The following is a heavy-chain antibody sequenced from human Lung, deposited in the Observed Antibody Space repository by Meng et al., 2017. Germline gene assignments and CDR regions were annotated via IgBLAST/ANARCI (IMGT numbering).Heavy chain of an antibody. Sequence: QVQLQESGPGLVKPSQTLSLTCTVSGGSISSSNYYWSWIRQPPGKGLEWSGHIYNSGSTYYNPSLMSRITISVDTSKNQFSLKLSSVTAADTAVYYCARGQKGYFDLWGRGTLVTVSS. J-gene: IGHJ2*01. CDR3: ARGQKGYFDL. V-gene: IGHV4-30-4*01. CDR1: GGSISSSNYY. CDR2: IYNSGST.